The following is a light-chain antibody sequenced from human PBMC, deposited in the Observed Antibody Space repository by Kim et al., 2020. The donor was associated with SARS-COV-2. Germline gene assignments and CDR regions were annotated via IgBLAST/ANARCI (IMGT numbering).Light chain of an antibody. CDR1: QTISTW. Sequence: SASVGDRGTITCRTSQTISTWLAWYQQKTGKAPNLMIYLASTLESGVPSRFIGSGSGTEFTLTIDSLQPDDFATYYCQHYSRFPYTCGQGTKLEI. CDR3: QHYSRFPYT. J-gene: IGKJ2*01. CDR2: LAS. V-gene: IGKV1-5*03.